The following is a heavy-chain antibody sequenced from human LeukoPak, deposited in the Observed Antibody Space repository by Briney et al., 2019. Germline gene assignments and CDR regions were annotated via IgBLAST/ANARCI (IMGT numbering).Heavy chain of an antibody. CDR3: ARERSYCSGATCSLDL. CDR1: GFSLSIYD. D-gene: IGHD2-15*01. V-gene: IGHV3-21*01. J-gene: IGHJ5*02. Sequence: PGGSLRLSCAASGFSLSIYDMVWVRQAPGKGLEWIASTGLSSSYIGYADSVKGRFTISRGNGENSVYLQMNSLRAEDTAVYFCARERSYCSGATCSLDLWGQGTLVTVSS. CDR2: TGLSSSYI.